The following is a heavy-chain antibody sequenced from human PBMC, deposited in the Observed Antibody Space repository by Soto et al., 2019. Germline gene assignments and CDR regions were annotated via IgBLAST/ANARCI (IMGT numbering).Heavy chain of an antibody. Sequence: SQTQCVTCTVAGGYSIGRSDYWGRIRQPPGKGLEWIASIYYSGSTYYNPSLKSRVTVSVDTSKNQFSLKLSSVTAADTAVYLCYADPNAVMDVWGQGTTVTVSS. V-gene: IGHV4-39*01. J-gene: IGHJ6*02. CDR2: IYYSGST. CDR3: YADPNAVMDV. CDR1: GGYSIGRSDY.